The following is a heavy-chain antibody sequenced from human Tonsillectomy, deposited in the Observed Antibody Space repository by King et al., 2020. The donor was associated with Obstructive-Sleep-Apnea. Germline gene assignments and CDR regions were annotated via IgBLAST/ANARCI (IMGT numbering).Heavy chain of an antibody. Sequence: VQLVESGGGLVKPGGSLRLSCAASGFSFSDYSMNWVRQAPGKGLEWVSSISSVNNYIYYADSVKGRFTISRENANNLLHLQMNGLRDDYTAIYYCAGDPQAFDYWGQGTLVTVSS. CDR3: AGDPQAFDY. V-gene: IGHV3-21*01. J-gene: IGHJ4*02. CDR1: GFSFSDYS. CDR2: ISSVNNYI.